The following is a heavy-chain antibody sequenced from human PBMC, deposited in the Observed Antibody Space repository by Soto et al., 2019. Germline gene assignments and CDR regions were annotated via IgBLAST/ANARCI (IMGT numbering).Heavy chain of an antibody. CDR1: GGSVSSGNYY. CDR3: ARSYDSSGYYYYAMDV. Sequence: QVQLQESGPGLVKPSETLSLTCTVSGGSVSSGNYYWNCIRQPPGKGLEWIGYIYSSGSTKYNPSLKSRVTISVDTSKKQFSLNLRSVTAADTAVYYCARSYDSSGYYYYAMDVWGQGTTVTVSS. D-gene: IGHD3-22*01. J-gene: IGHJ6*02. CDR2: IYSSGST. V-gene: IGHV4-61*01.